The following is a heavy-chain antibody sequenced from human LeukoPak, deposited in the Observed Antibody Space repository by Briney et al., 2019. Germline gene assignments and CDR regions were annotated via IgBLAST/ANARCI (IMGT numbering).Heavy chain of an antibody. J-gene: IGHJ5*02. Sequence: LSEILSLTCTVSGGSISSSSYYWGWIRQPPGKGLEWIGSIYYSGSTYYNPSLKSRVTISVDTSKNQFSLKLSSVAAADTAVYYCARVPGGAARPLCWFDPWGQGTLVTVSS. CDR2: IYYSGST. V-gene: IGHV4-39*01. CDR1: GGSISSSSYY. D-gene: IGHD6-6*01. CDR3: ARVPGGAARPLCWFDP.